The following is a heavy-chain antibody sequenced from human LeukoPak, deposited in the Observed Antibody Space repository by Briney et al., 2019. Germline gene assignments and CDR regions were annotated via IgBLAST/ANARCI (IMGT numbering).Heavy chain of an antibody. CDR2: IYHSGST. D-gene: IGHD6-13*01. Sequence: SETLSLTCAVSGGSISSSNWWSWVRQPPGKGLEWIGEIYHSGSTNYNPSLKSRVTISIDTPENQFSLKLSSVTAADTAVYYCATLSSSWDHFDQWGQGTLVAVSS. CDR1: GGSISSSNW. J-gene: IGHJ4*02. V-gene: IGHV4-4*02. CDR3: ATLSSSWDHFDQ.